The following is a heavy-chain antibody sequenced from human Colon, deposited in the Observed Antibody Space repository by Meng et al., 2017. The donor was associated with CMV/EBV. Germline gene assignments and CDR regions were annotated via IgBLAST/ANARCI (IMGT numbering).Heavy chain of an antibody. CDR1: GIDFSSYS. Sequence: EVQVAESGGGVVMHGDSRTRSCVVSGIDFSSYSMAWVRQGPGKGLDWVSSIDSSGTYKYYADSVTGRFTSSRDNAKNSLHLQMNSLRVEDTAVYFCLILLNGYFLHWGQGTLVTVSS. CDR2: IDSSGTYK. V-gene: IGHV3-21*06. J-gene: IGHJ1*01. CDR3: LILLNGYFLH. D-gene: IGHD2-8*01.